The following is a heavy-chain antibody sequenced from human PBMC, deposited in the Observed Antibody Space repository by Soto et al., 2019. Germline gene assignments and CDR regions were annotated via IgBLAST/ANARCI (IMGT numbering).Heavy chain of an antibody. Sequence: EVQLLESGGGLVQPGGSLRLSCAASGFTFSTFAMSWVRQAPGKGPEWVSGISGSGTSTYYADSVKGRFTISRDKSKNTLYLQMNSLRAEDTAVDYCAKTEQWLIAYFDYWGQGTLVTVSS. J-gene: IGHJ4*02. V-gene: IGHV3-23*01. CDR1: GFTFSTFA. D-gene: IGHD6-19*01. CDR3: AKTEQWLIAYFDY. CDR2: ISGSGTST.